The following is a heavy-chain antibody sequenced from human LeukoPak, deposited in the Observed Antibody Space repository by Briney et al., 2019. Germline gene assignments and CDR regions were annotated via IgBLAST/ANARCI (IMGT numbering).Heavy chain of an antibody. CDR3: ARADTAMVTVDY. J-gene: IGHJ4*02. CDR2: IYYSGSP. Sequence: PSETLSLTCTVSGGSISSYYWSWIRQPPGKGLEWIGYIYYSGSPNYNPSLKSRVTISVDTCKNQFSLKLSSVTAADTAVYYCARADTAMVTVDYWGQGTLVTVSS. V-gene: IGHV4-59*12. D-gene: IGHD5-18*01. CDR1: GGSISSYY.